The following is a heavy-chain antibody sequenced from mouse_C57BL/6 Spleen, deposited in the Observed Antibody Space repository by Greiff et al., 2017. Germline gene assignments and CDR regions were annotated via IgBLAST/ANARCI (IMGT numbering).Heavy chain of an antibody. J-gene: IGHJ4*01. Sequence: QVQLQQPGAELVKPGASVKLSCKASGYTFTSYWMHWVKQRPGQGLEWIGMIHPNSRSTNYNEKFKSKATLTVDKSSSTAYMQLSSLTSEDSAVYYCARDYYGSSLYAMDYWGQGTSVTVSS. CDR3: ARDYYGSSLYAMDY. V-gene: IGHV1-64*01. CDR1: GYTFTSYW. CDR2: IHPNSRST. D-gene: IGHD1-1*01.